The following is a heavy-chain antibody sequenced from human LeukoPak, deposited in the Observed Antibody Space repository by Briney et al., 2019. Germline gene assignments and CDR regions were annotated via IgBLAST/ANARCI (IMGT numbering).Heavy chain of an antibody. CDR3: AKASGYYALGDAFDI. V-gene: IGHV3-9*03. CDR2: ISWNSGSI. Sequence: PGGSLRLSCAASGFTFGDYAMHWVRQAPGKGLEWVSGISWNSGSIGYADSVKGRFTISRDNAKNSLYLQMNSLRAEDMALYYCAKASGYYALGDAFDIWGQGTMVTVSS. CDR1: GFTFGDYA. J-gene: IGHJ3*02. D-gene: IGHD3-22*01.